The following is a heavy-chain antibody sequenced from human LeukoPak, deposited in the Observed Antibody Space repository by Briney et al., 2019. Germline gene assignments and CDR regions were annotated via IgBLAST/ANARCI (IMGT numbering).Heavy chain of an antibody. D-gene: IGHD1-26*01. CDR1: GVSINISY. CDR3: ARGSVGATGECYFDN. Sequence: SETLSLTCTVSGVSINISYWSWIRQPPGKGLEWIGFIYYGGSINYNPSLKSRVTISVDSSKNEFSLKLNSVTAADTAVYYCARGSVGATGECYFDNWGQGTLVTVSS. CDR2: IYYGGSI. J-gene: IGHJ4*02. V-gene: IGHV4-59*08.